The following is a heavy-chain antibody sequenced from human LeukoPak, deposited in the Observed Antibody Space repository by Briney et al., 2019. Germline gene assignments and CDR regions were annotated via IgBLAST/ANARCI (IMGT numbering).Heavy chain of an antibody. CDR3: AGLTYYYDSSGHPIDY. CDR2: IYSCGST. D-gene: IGHD3-22*01. CDR1: GFTVSSNY. Sequence: DLGGSLRHSCAASGFTVSSNYMSWVRQAPGKGLEWVSVIYSCGSTYYADSVKGRFTISRDNSKNTLYLQMNSLRAEDTAVYYCAGLTYYYDSSGHPIDYWGQGELLSVSS. J-gene: IGHJ4*02. V-gene: IGHV3-53*01.